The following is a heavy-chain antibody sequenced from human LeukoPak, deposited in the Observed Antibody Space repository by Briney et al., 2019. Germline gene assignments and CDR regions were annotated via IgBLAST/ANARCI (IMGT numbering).Heavy chain of an antibody. Sequence: PSETLSLTCAVSGGSISSSSYYWGWIRQLPGKGLECVGGIYYSGSTYYNPSLKSRVTISVDTSKNQFSLKLSSVTAADTAVYYCARIILASGVAFDIWGQGTMVTVSS. CDR1: GGSISSSSYY. J-gene: IGHJ3*02. CDR3: ARIILASGVAFDI. D-gene: IGHD2-21*01. V-gene: IGHV4-39*01. CDR2: IYYSGST.